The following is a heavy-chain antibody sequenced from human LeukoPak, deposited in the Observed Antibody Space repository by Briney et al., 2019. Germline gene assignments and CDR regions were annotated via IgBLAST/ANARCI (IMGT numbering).Heavy chain of an antibody. Sequence: GGSLRLSCTGSGFTFSKYALIWVRRAPGQALEWISAIRADGGGTSYAAAVKGRSTVSRDNSKNTLYLQMNSLRVEDTAVYYCARDPNGDYIGAFDFWGQGIVVTVSS. J-gene: IGHJ3*01. CDR3: ARDPNGDYIGAFDF. V-gene: IGHV3-23*01. CDR1: GFTFSKYA. CDR2: IRADGGGT. D-gene: IGHD2-8*01.